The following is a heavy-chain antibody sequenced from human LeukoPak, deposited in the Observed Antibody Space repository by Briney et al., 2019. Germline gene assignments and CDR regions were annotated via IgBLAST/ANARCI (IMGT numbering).Heavy chain of an antibody. Sequence: GGSLRLSCAASGFTFDDYAMHRVRQAPGKGLEWISGISWNSGSIGYADSVKGRFTISRDNSKNTLFLQMNSLRAEDTAVYYCAKDHKYYDFWSGYSQPTNFYLDVWGKGTTVTVSS. CDR1: GFTFDDYA. V-gene: IGHV3-9*01. CDR3: AKDHKYYDFWSGYSQPTNFYLDV. J-gene: IGHJ6*03. D-gene: IGHD3-3*01. CDR2: ISWNSGSI.